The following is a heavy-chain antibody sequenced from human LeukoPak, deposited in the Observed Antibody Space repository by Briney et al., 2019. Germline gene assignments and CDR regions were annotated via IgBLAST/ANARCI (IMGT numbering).Heavy chain of an antibody. Sequence: SETLSLTCTVSGGSISDTTYYWGWIRQPPGKGLEWIGSIYRSGDTYYNPSFKSRVTISVDTSKNQFSLKLSSVTAADTAVYYCAGPNSSSRFAYWGQGTLVPVSS. J-gene: IGHJ4*02. CDR2: IYRSGDT. CDR1: GGSISDTTYY. D-gene: IGHD6-6*01. CDR3: AGPNSSSRFAY. V-gene: IGHV4-39*01.